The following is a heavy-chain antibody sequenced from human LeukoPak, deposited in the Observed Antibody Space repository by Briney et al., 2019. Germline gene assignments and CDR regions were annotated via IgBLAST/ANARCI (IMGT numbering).Heavy chain of an antibody. CDR2: INPNSGGT. V-gene: IGHV1-2*02. Sequence: ASVKVSYKASGYTFTGYYMHRVRQAPGQGLEWMGWINPNSGGTNYAQKFQGRVTMTRDMSTSTVYMELSSLRSEDTAVYYCARSDSGSLTPLAFDIWGQGTMVTVSS. CDR3: ARSDSGSLTPLAFDI. D-gene: IGHD1-26*01. J-gene: IGHJ3*02. CDR1: GYTFTGYY.